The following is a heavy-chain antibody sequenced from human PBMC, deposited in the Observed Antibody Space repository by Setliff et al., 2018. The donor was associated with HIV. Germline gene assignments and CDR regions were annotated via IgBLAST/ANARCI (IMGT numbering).Heavy chain of an antibody. CDR3: ARDCSRDGYYFWGV. CDR2: IYTRGST. D-gene: IGHD3-3*01. CDR1: GGSISSYY. V-gene: IGHV4-4*08. Sequence: SETLSLTCTVSGGSISSYYWSWIRQPPGKGLEWIGYIYTRGSTNYNPSLRSRVTISIDTSKNQFSLKLNSVTAADTAVYYCARDCSRDGYYFWGVWGKGTTVTVSS. J-gene: IGHJ6*04.